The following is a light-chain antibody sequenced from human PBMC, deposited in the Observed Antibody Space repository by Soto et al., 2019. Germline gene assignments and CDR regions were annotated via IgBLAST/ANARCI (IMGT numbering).Light chain of an antibody. CDR1: NSDIGAYNF. CDR3: SSYTSASALGI. CDR2: GVL. J-gene: IGLJ2*01. Sequence: QSVLTQPASVSGSPGHSITISCTGTNSDIGAYNFVSWYQQHPGKAPKLLIYGVLNRPSGISNRFTGSKSGNTASLTISGLQVEDEALYFCSSYTSASALGIFGGGTKVTVL. V-gene: IGLV2-14*01.